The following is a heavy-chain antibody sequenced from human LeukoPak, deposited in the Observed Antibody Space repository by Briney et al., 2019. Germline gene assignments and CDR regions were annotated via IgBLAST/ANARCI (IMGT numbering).Heavy chain of an antibody. J-gene: IGHJ4*02. CDR3: ARDGGGYSSSFPDY. Sequence: ASVKVSCEASGYTFTSYGISWVRQAPGQGLEWMGWVSAYNGNTNYAQKLQGRVTMTTDTSTSTAYMELRSLRSDDTAVYYCARDGGGYSSSFPDYWGQGTLVTVSS. V-gene: IGHV1-18*01. D-gene: IGHD6-13*01. CDR1: GYTFTSYG. CDR2: VSAYNGNT.